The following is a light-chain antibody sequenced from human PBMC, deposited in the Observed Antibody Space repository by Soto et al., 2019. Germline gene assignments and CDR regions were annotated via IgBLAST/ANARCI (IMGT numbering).Light chain of an antibody. Sequence: DMVMTQSALFLPVTPGEPASSSCRSSQSLLHRNGYNYLDWYVQRPGQSPQLLIYLGSTRASVVPDRFSGSGSGTEFPLKISIVEAEDVGVYYLMQAIQTPRTFGQGTKGEIK. J-gene: IGKJ1*01. V-gene: IGKV2-28*01. CDR1: QSLLHRNGYNY. CDR2: LGS. CDR3: MQAIQTPRT.